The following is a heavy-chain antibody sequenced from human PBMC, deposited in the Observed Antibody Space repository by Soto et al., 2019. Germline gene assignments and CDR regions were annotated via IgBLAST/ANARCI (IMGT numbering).Heavy chain of an antibody. D-gene: IGHD2-21*02. Sequence: ASVKVSCKASGYTFTSYYMHWVRQAPGQGLEWMGIINPSGGSTSYAQKFQGRVTMTRDTSTSTVYMELSSLRSEDTAVYYCAAELYERGDCCHFDYWGQGTLVTVSS. V-gene: IGHV1-46*01. CDR1: GYTFTSYY. CDR3: AAELYERGDCCHFDY. J-gene: IGHJ4*02. CDR2: INPSGGST.